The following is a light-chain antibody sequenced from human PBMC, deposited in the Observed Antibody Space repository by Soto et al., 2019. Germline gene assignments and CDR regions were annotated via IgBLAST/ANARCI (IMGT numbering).Light chain of an antibody. CDR2: GVT. CDR1: SSDIGGYDY. CDR3: CSSAGTYTSV. V-gene: IGLV2-14*01. Sequence: QSVLTQPASVSGSPGQSIIISCTGTSSDIGGYDYVSWYQHHPGKAPKFIIYGVTNRPSGVSHRFSGSKSANTASLTISGLQAEDEADYYCCSSAGTYTSVFGTGTRSPS. J-gene: IGLJ1*01.